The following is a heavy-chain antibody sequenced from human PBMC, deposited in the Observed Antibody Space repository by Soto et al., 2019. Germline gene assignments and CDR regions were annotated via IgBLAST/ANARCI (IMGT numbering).Heavy chain of an antibody. J-gene: IGHJ5*02. CDR1: GGSISSGGYS. V-gene: IGHV4-30-2*01. Sequence: SETLSLTCAVSGGSISSGGYSWSWIRQPSGKGLEWIGYIYHSGSTYYNPSLKSRVTISVDRSKNQFSLKLSSVTAADTAVYYCARVPLTYSWFDPWGQGTLVTVSS. CDR3: ARVPLTYSWFDP. CDR2: IYHSGST. D-gene: IGHD1-26*01.